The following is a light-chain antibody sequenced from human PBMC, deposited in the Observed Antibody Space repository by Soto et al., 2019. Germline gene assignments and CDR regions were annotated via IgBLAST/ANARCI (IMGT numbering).Light chain of an antibody. CDR1: QSVTSNF. CDR3: QQYGRSPLMYT. J-gene: IGKJ2*01. Sequence: EIVLTQSPGTLSLSPGERATLSCRASQSVTSNFLAWYQQKPGQAPRLLIYGASTRAAGVPDRFSGIGSGTDFTLTITRLEPEDFAVYYCQQYGRSPLMYTFGQGTKLGVK. V-gene: IGKV3-20*01. CDR2: GAS.